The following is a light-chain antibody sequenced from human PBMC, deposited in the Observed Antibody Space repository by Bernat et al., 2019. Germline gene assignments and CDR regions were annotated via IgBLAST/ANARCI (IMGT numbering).Light chain of an antibody. CDR1: SSNIGAGYS. CDR3: LSYDNSLTAWV. V-gene: IGLV1-40*01. Sequence: QSVLTQPPSVSGAPGQRLTISCSGSSSNIGAGYSVHWYQQLPGTPPKLLIYRDKNRPSGVPDRFSASTSGTSASLAITGLQAEDEADYYCLSYDNSLTAWVCGGGTKLTVL. CDR2: RDK. J-gene: IGLJ3*02.